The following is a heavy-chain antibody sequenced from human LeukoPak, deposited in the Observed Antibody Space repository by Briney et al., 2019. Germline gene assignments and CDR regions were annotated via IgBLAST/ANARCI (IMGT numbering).Heavy chain of an antibody. D-gene: IGHD1-26*01. CDR2: MNPNSGNT. CDR1: GYTFTGYY. CDR3: ASASSGSSFKYYYYYYGMDV. Sequence: ASVKVSCKASGYTFTGYYMHWVRQATGQGLEWMGWMNPNSGNTGYAQKFQGRVTMTRNTSISTAYMELSSLRSEDTAVYYCASASSGSSFKYYYYYYGMDVWGQGTTVTVSS. V-gene: IGHV1-8*02. J-gene: IGHJ6*02.